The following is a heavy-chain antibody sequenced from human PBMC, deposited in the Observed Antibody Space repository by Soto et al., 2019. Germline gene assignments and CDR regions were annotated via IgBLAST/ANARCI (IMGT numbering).Heavy chain of an antibody. CDR1: GGTFSSYA. Sequence: SVKVSCKASGGTFSSYAISWVRQAPGQGLEWMGGIIPIFGTANYAQKFQGRVTITADKSTSTAYMELSSLRSEDTAVYYCARTRAYSSSWYWSPSSYWGQGTMVTVSS. V-gene: IGHV1-69*06. CDR3: ARTRAYSSSWYWSPSSY. CDR2: IIPIFGTA. J-gene: IGHJ4*02. D-gene: IGHD6-13*01.